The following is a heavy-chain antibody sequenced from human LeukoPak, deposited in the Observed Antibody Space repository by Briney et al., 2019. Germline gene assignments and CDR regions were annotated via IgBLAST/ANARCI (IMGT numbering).Heavy chain of an antibody. D-gene: IGHD3-22*01. V-gene: IGHV1-46*01. CDR3: ARPNQINYYDSSEHQAFDI. Sequence: ASVKVSCKASGYTFSNYDMNWVRQAPGQGLEWMGMITPSGGISYAQKFQGRVTMTRDMSTNTVYMELSSLKASDTAMYYCARPNQINYYDSSEHQAFDIWGQGTMVTVSS. J-gene: IGHJ3*02. CDR1: GYTFSNYD. CDR2: ITPSGGI.